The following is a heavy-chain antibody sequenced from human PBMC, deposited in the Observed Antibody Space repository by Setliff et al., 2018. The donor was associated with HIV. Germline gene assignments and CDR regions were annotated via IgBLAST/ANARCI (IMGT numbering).Heavy chain of an antibody. CDR1: GGSVSSVNYY. CDR2: IYSDGST. V-gene: IGHV4-61*10. D-gene: IGHD2-15*01. J-gene: IGHJ4*02. CDR3: ARGVPLLPPNF. Sequence: PSETLSLTCSVSGGSVSSVNYYWSWIRQPAGKGLEWIGRIYSDGSTNYNPSLKSRVTISVDASERHFSLRMTSTTAADTAIYYCARGVPLLPPNFWGQGTLVTVSS.